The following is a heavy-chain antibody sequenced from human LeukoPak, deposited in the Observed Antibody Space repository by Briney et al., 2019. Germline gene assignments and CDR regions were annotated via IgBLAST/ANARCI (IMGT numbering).Heavy chain of an antibody. D-gene: IGHD4-17*01. J-gene: IGHJ4*02. V-gene: IGHV4-34*01. CDR1: GFTFSSYS. Sequence: PGGSLRLSCAASGFTFSSYSMNWVRQAPGKGLEWIGEINHSGSTNYNPSLKSRVTISVDTSKNQFSLKLSPVTAADTAVYYCARGIRDGDYTYYFDYWGQGTLVTVSS. CDR3: ARGIRDGDYTYYFDY. CDR2: INHSGST.